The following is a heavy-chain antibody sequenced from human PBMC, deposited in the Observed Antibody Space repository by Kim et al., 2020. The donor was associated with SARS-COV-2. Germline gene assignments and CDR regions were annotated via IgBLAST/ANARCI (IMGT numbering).Heavy chain of an antibody. Sequence: SETLSLTCAVYGGSFSGYYWSWIRQPPGKGLEWIGEINHSGSTNYNPSLKSRVTISVDTSKNQFSLKLSSVTAADTAVYYCARGKKTHYFDYWGQGTLVTVSS. V-gene: IGHV4-34*01. J-gene: IGHJ4*02. CDR3: ARGKKTHYFDY. CDR2: INHSGST. CDR1: GGSFSGYY.